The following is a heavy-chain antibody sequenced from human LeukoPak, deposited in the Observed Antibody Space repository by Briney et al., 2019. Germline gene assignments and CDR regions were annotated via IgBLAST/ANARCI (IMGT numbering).Heavy chain of an antibody. CDR2: ISYDGSNK. J-gene: IGHJ4*02. Sequence: PGRSLRLSCAASGFTFSSYGMHWVRQAPGKGLEWVAVISYDGSNKYYADSVKGRFTISRDNSKNTLYPQMNSLRAEDTAVYYCAKDRRYYGSGSYEDYWGQGTLVTVSS. CDR3: AKDRRYYGSGSYEDY. CDR1: GFTFSSYG. D-gene: IGHD3-10*01. V-gene: IGHV3-30*18.